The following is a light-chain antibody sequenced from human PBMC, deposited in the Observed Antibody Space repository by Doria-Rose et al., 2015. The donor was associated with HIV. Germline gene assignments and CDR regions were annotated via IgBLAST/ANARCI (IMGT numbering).Light chain of an antibody. CDR1: QSFSNTY. J-gene: IGKJ1*01. V-gene: IGKV3-20*01. Sequence: EIVMTQSPGTLSLSPGERATLSCRAGQSFSNTYLAWYQQKPGQAPGLLIYDGSTRATGIPDRFSASGSGTDFTLTINRLEPEDFALYYCHQYGTSWTFGQGTKVEI. CDR3: HQYGTSWT. CDR2: DGS.